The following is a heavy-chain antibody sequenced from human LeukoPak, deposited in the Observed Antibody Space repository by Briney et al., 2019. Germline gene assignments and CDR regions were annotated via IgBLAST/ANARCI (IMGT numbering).Heavy chain of an antibody. D-gene: IGHD2-2*01. Sequence: GGSLRLSCAASGFTFDDYAMHWVRQAPGKGLEWVSGISWNSGSIGYADSVKGRFTISRDNAKNSLYLQMNSLRAEDTALYYCAKGDVVVPAAIHYWGQGTLVTVSS. V-gene: IGHV3-9*01. J-gene: IGHJ4*02. CDR1: GFTFDDYA. CDR3: AKGDVVVPAAIHY. CDR2: ISWNSGSI.